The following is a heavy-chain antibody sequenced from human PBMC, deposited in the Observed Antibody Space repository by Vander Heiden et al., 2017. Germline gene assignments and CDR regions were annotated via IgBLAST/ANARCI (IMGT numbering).Heavy chain of an antibody. Sequence: EGQRLESGGGLVQPGGSLRLPSAASGLPFSNYAMSWVRQAPGKGLECVSTISGSGGSTYNADSVKGRFTISRDNSKNTLYLQMNSLRAEDTAVYYCAKGAVAGYYFDYWGQGTLLTVSS. D-gene: IGHD6-19*01. CDR3: AKGAVAGYYFDY. V-gene: IGHV3-23*01. J-gene: IGHJ4*02. CDR2: ISGSGGST. CDR1: GLPFSNYA.